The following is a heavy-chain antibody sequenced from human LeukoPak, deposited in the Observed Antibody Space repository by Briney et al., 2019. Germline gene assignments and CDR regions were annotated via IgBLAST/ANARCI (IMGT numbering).Heavy chain of an antibody. D-gene: IGHD1-26*01. CDR2: ITTSGGST. V-gene: IGHV3-23*01. J-gene: IGHJ4*02. CDR1: AFTFSSYA. CDR3: ARLVGPSDY. Sequence: PGGSLRLSCAASAFTFSSYAMTWVRQAPGKGLEWVSFITTSGGSTYYADSVKGRFTISRDNSKNTLYLQMNSLRAEDTAVYYCARLVGPSDYWGQGTLVTVSS.